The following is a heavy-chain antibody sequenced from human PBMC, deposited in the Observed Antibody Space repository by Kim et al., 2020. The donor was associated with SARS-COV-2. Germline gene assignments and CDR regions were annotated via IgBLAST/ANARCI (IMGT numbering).Heavy chain of an antibody. CDR2: INHSGST. J-gene: IGHJ5*02. V-gene: IGHV4-34*01. D-gene: IGHD3-3*01. CDR3: ASSSGYDFWSGYYGWFDP. CDR1: GGSFSGYY. Sequence: SETLSLTCAVYGGSFSGYYWSWIRQPPGKGLEWIGEINHSGSTNYNPSLKSRVTISVDTSKNQFSLKLSSVTAADTAVYYFASSSGYDFWSGYYGWFDP.